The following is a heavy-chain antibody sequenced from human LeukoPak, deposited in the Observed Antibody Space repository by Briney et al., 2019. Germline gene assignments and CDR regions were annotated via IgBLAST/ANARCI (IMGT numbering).Heavy chain of an antibody. D-gene: IGHD2-2*01. CDR3: ARLGVVVPAVRGYFDD. Sequence: GGSLRLSCAASGFTFSNYWMSWVRQAPGKGLEWVSYIGGSSTYIYYADSVKGRFTISRDNAKKSLYLQMNSLRAEDTAVYYCARLGVVVPAVRGYFDDWGQGTLVTVSS. CDR2: IGGSSTYI. J-gene: IGHJ4*02. V-gene: IGHV3-21*01. CDR1: GFTFSNYW.